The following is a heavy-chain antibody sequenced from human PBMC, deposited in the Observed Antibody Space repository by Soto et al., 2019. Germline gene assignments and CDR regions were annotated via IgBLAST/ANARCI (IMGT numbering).Heavy chain of an antibody. Sequence: SETLSLTCAVYGGSFSGYYWSWIRQPPGKGLEWIGEINHSGSTNYNPSLKSRVTISVDTSKNQFSLKLSSVTAADTAVYYCARVRYYYGSGMWWFDPWGQGTLVTVSS. V-gene: IGHV4-34*01. CDR3: ARVRYYYGSGMWWFDP. J-gene: IGHJ5*02. D-gene: IGHD3-10*01. CDR2: INHSGST. CDR1: GGSFSGYY.